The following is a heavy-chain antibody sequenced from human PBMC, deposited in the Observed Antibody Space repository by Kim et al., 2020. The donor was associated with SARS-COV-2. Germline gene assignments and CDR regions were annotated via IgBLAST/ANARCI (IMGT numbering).Heavy chain of an antibody. V-gene: IGHV3-23*01. CDR2: ISGSGGST. Sequence: GGSLRLSCAASGFTFSSYAMSWVRQAPGKGLEWVSAISGSGGSTYYADSVKGRFTISRDNSKNTLYLQMNSLRAEDTAVYYCAKGEALLWFGELGFSAFDIWGQGTMVTVSS. J-gene: IGHJ3*02. D-gene: IGHD3-10*01. CDR1: GFTFSSYA. CDR3: AKGEALLWFGELGFSAFDI.